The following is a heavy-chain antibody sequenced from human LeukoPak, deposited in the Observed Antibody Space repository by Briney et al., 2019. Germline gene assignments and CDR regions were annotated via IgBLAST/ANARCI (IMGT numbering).Heavy chain of an antibody. Sequence: ASVKVSCKASGYTFTCYYMHWVRQAPGQGLEWMGWINPNSGGTNYAQKFQGWVTMTRDTSISTAYMELSRLRSDDTAVYYCARGRNVLRYFDWYGANWFDPWGQGTLVTVSS. CDR3: ARGRNVLRYFDWYGANWFDP. V-gene: IGHV1-2*04. CDR2: INPNSGGT. CDR1: GYTFTCYY. D-gene: IGHD3-9*01. J-gene: IGHJ5*02.